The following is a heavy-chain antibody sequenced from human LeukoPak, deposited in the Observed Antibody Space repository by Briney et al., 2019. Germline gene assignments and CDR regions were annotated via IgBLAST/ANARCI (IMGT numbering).Heavy chain of an antibody. CDR1: GFTVSSNY. D-gene: IGHD3-16*02. CDR2: ILHNGDST. CDR3: ARLSSFAFDI. V-gene: IGHV3-53*01. Sequence: GGSLRLSCAASGFTVSSNYMSWVRQAPGKGLEWVSVILHNGDSTYYADSVKGRFTISRDNSKNTLYLQMNSLRAEDTAVYYCARLSSFAFDIWGQGTMVTVSS. J-gene: IGHJ3*02.